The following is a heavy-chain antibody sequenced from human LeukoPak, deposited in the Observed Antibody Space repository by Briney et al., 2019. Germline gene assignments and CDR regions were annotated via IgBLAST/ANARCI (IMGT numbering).Heavy chain of an antibody. J-gene: IGHJ3*02. D-gene: IGHD6-13*01. CDR1: GFTFSSYA. CDR3: AKDTTDSRSWYQDDAFDI. Sequence: GGSLRLSCAASGFTFSSYAMSWVRQAPGKGLEWVAVISYDGSNKYYADSVKGRFTISRDNSKNTLYLQMNSLRAEDTAVYYCAKDTTDSRSWYQDDAFDIWGQGTMVTVSS. CDR2: ISYDGSNK. V-gene: IGHV3-30*18.